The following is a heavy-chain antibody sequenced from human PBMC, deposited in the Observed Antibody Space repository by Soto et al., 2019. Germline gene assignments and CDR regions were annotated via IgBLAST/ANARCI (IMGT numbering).Heavy chain of an antibody. CDR2: IYWDDDK. J-gene: IGHJ5*02. CDR3: AHAYDIVVVPAAIGGWFDP. D-gene: IGHD2-2*02. CDR1: GFSLSTSGVG. Sequence: QITLKESGPTLVKPTQTLTLTCTFSGFSLSTSGVGVGWIRQPPGKALEWLALIYWDDDKRYSPSLKSRLTISKSTSKNQVVLTMTNMAPVDTATYYCAHAYDIVVVPAAIGGWFDPWGQGTLVTVSS. V-gene: IGHV2-5*02.